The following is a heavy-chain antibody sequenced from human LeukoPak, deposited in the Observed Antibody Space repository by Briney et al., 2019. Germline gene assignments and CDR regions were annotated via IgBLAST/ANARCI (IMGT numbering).Heavy chain of an antibody. CDR2: IYHSGST. CDR3: ARNGGTGDYYYYGMDV. Sequence: SETLSLTCAVSGGPISSSNWWSLVRKPPGKGLEWFGEIYHSGSTNYNPSLKSRVTISVDKSKNQFSLKLSSVSAADTDVYYCARNGGTGDYYYYGMDVWGQGTTVTVSS. CDR1: GGPISSSNW. D-gene: IGHD1-1*01. V-gene: IGHV4-4*02. J-gene: IGHJ6*02.